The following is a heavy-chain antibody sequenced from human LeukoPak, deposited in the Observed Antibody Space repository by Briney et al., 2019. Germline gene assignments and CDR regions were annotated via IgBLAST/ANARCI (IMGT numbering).Heavy chain of an antibody. J-gene: IGHJ4*02. Sequence: GGSLRLSCAASGFTFSSYWMSWVRQAPGKGLEWVANIKQDGSEKYYVDSVKGRFTISRDNAKNPLYLQMNSLRAEDTAVYYCARDRLHYGEYEKTFDYWGQGTLVSVSS. CDR3: ARDRLHYGEYEKTFDY. V-gene: IGHV3-7*01. CDR2: IKQDGSEK. D-gene: IGHD4-17*01. CDR1: GFTFSSYW.